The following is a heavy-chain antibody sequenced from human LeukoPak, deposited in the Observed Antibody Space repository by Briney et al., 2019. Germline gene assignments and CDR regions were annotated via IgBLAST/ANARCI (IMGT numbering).Heavy chain of an antibody. Sequence: PGGSLRLSCAASGFTLRNFAMSWVRQAPGKGLEWVATTYGDGVTTNYADSVKGRFTISRDNSKNTLSLQLNSLRAEDTAIYYCAKSSLTNGCDAFDVWGQGTMVSVSS. CDR3: AKSSLTNGCDAFDV. V-gene: IGHV3-23*01. D-gene: IGHD6-6*01. J-gene: IGHJ3*01. CDR1: GFTLRNFA. CDR2: TYGDGVTT.